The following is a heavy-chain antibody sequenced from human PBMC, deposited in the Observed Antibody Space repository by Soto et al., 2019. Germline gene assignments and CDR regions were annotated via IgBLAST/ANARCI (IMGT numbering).Heavy chain of an antibody. CDR2: IYSGGST. J-gene: IGHJ6*02. Sequence: PGGSLRLSCAASGFTVSSNYMSWVRQAPGKGLEWVSVIYSGGSTYYADSVKGRFTISRDNSKNTLYLQMNSLRAEDTAVYYCARANAVAGPYGMDVCGQVTTVTVS. CDR3: ARANAVAGPYGMDV. V-gene: IGHV3-66*01. D-gene: IGHD6-19*01. CDR1: GFTVSSNY.